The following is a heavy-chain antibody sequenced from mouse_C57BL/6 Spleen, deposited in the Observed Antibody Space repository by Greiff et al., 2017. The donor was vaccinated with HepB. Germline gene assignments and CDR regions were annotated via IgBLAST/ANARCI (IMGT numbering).Heavy chain of an antibody. CDR2: LYPGDGDT. CDR3: AKWLLKAMDY. J-gene: IGHJ4*01. Sequence: VQLQQSGPELVKPGASVKISCKASGYAFSSSWMNWVKQRPGKGLEWIGRLYPGDGDTNYNGKFKGKATLTADKSSSTAYMQLSSLTSEDSAVYFCAKWLLKAMDYWGQGTSVTVSS. CDR1: GYAFSSSW. D-gene: IGHD2-3*01. V-gene: IGHV1-82*01.